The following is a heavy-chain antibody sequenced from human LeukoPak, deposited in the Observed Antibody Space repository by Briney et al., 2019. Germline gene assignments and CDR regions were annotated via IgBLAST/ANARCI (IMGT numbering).Heavy chain of an antibody. CDR2: INPNSGGT. V-gene: IGHV1-2*02. CDR3: ARGRGLVVVTAYPHFDY. CDR1: GYTFTVYY. Sequence: ASVTVSFTASGYTFTVYYMHWVRQAPGQGLEWVGWINPNSGGTNYAQKFQGRVTMTRDTSISTAYMELSRLRSDDTAVYYCARGRGLVVVTAYPHFDYGGQGTLVSVSS. J-gene: IGHJ4*02. D-gene: IGHD2-21*02.